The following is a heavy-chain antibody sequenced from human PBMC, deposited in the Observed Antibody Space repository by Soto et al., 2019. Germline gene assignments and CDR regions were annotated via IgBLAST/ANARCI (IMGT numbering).Heavy chain of an antibody. CDR3: ARDGNFVLRGYSFGFDF. CDR1: GDTFSTND. D-gene: IGHD5-18*01. J-gene: IGHJ4*02. Sequence: SVKVSCKASGDTFSTNDISWVRQAPGQGLEWMGGIIPIFGAANYAQKFQGRVTITADESTSTAYMEVTNVKSDDTAIYYCARDGNFVLRGYSFGFDFWGQGTRVTVSS. CDR2: IIPIFGAA. V-gene: IGHV1-69*13.